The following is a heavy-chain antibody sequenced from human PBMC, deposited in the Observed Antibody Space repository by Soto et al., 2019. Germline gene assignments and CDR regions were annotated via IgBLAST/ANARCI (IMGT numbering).Heavy chain of an antibody. Sequence: PGGSLRLSCSASGFTFSSYAMHWVRQAPGKGLEYVSAISSNGGSTYYADSVKGRFTISRDNSKNTLYLQMSSLRAEDTAVYYCVSLPAPFIAVAGPGNYWGQGTLVTVSS. V-gene: IGHV3-64D*08. CDR2: ISSNGGST. CDR1: GFTFSSYA. J-gene: IGHJ4*02. CDR3: VSLPAPFIAVAGPGNY. D-gene: IGHD6-19*01.